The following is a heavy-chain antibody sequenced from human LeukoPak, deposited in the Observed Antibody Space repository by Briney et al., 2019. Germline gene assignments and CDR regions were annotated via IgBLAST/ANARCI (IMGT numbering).Heavy chain of an antibody. CDR2: ISSSSSYI. CDR1: GFTFSSYS. J-gene: IGHJ4*01. Sequence: GGSLRLSCASSGFTFSSYSMNWVRKAPGKGLEWVSSISSSSSYIYYADSVKSRFTISRDNAKNSLYLQMNSMRAEDTAVYYCARDQVGIAVPDGYDYWGQGTLVTVSS. V-gene: IGHV3-21*01. D-gene: IGHD6-19*01. CDR3: ARDQVGIAVPDGYDY.